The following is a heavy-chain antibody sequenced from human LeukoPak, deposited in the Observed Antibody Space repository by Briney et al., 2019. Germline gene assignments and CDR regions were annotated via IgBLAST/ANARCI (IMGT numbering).Heavy chain of an antibody. Sequence: ASVKVSCKASGYTFTSYYMHWVRQAPGQGLEWMGMINPSGDSTRYAQKFQGRITMTRDTSTSTGYMELSSLRSEDTALYYCARGIAAGDLDYWGQGTLVTVSS. J-gene: IGHJ4*02. CDR2: INPSGDST. V-gene: IGHV1-46*01. CDR1: GYTFTSYY. D-gene: IGHD6-13*01. CDR3: ARGIAAGDLDY.